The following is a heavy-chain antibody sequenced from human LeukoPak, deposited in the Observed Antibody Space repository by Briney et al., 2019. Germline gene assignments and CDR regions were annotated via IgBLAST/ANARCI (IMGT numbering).Heavy chain of an antibody. D-gene: IGHD6-13*01. CDR2: INHSGST. CDR3: ATTGYSSSWTRRPPYYFDY. J-gene: IGHJ4*02. CDR1: GGSFSGYC. V-gene: IGHV4-34*01. Sequence: SETLSLTCAVYGGSFSGYCWSWIRQPPGKGLEWIGEINHSGSTNHNPSLKSRVTISVDTSKNQFSLKLSSVTAADTAVYYCATTGYSSSWTRRPPYYFDYWGQGTLVTVSS.